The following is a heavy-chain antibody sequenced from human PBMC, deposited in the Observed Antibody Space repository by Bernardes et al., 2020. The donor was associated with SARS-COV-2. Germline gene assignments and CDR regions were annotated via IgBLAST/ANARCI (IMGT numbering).Heavy chain of an antibody. CDR2: IYYSGST. CDR3: ARAKGQWLATGAEYFQH. Sequence: SETLSLTCTVSGGSISSGGYYWSWIRQHPGKGLEWIGYIYYSGSTYYNPSLKSRVTISVDTSKNQFSLKLSSVTAADTAVYYCARAKGQWLATGAEYFQHWGQGTLVTVSS. CDR1: GGSISSGGYY. V-gene: IGHV4-31*03. J-gene: IGHJ1*01. D-gene: IGHD6-19*01.